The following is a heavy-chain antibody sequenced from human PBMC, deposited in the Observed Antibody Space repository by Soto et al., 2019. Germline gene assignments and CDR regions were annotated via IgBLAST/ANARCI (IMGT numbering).Heavy chain of an antibody. D-gene: IGHD3-3*02. CDR1: GYTFMSYP. Sequence: GASVKVSCKASGYTFMSYPLHWVRQAPGQRPEWMGWINAGDDITQFSQKFQGRLTFTRDTSASTGYLQMNSLRAEDTAVYYCARHLAGNRDYWGQGTLVTVSS. V-gene: IGHV1-3*01. CDR2: INAGDDIT. CDR3: ARHLAGNRDY. J-gene: IGHJ4*02.